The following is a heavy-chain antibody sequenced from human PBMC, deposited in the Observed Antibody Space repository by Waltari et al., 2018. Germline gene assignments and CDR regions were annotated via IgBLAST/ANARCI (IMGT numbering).Heavy chain of an antibody. CDR1: GGSNSGNNYY. J-gene: IGHJ4*02. V-gene: IGHV4-39*01. CDR2: IFYSGST. D-gene: IGHD6-13*01. CDR3: ARHTYSSSPDY. Sequence: QLQLQESGPGLVKPSETLSLTCTVSGGSNSGNNYYWGWIRQPPGKGLEWIGSIFYSGSTYYSPSLKSRSTISVDTSKNQFSLKLSSVTAADTALYYCARHTYSSSPDYWGQGTLVTVSS.